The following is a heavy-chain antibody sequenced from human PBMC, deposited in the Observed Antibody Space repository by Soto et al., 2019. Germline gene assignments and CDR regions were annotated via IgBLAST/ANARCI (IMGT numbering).Heavy chain of an antibody. Sequence: QITLKESGPTLVKPTQTLTLTCTFSGFSLSTPSGVGVVWICQPPGKALEWLAFIYWDDENCYSPSLKSILTITKNTSKNQMVLIMTNMDPVDTATYYCAHILGIGGYYDGFDYWGQGALVTVSS. CDR1: GFSLSTPSGVG. J-gene: IGHJ4*02. D-gene: IGHD3-3*01. CDR3: AHILGIGGYYDGFDY. V-gene: IGHV2-5*02. CDR2: IYWDDEN.